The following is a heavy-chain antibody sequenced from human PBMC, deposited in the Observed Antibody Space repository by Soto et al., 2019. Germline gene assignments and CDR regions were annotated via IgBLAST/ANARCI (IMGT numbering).Heavy chain of an antibody. CDR2: INHSGST. CDR1: GGSFSGYY. Sequence: SETLSLTCAVYGGSFSGYYWSWIRQPPGKGLEWIGEINHSGSTNYNPSLKSRVTISVDTSKNQFSLKLSSVTAADTAVYYCARGGFSYCTNGVCFHDAFDIWGQGTMVTVSS. CDR3: ARGGFSYCTNGVCFHDAFDI. V-gene: IGHV4-34*01. J-gene: IGHJ3*02. D-gene: IGHD2-8*01.